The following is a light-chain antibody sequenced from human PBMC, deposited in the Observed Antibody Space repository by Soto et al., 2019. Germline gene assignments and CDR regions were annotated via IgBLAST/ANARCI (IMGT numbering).Light chain of an antibody. CDR3: QRLSHA. CDR2: AAS. Sequence: DIQISQSSSTLPASVLYRVTITCRASQSISNWLAWYQQKPGTAPKLLIYAASTLQSGVPSRFSGSGSGTDFTLTISSLQPEDFATYYCQRLSHAFGGGTKVDIK. V-gene: IGKV1-5*01. J-gene: IGKJ4*01. CDR1: QSISNW.